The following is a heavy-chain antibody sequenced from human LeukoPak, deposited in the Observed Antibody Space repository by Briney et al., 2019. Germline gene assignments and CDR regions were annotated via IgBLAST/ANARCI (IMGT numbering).Heavy chain of an antibody. CDR3: AKGSSPLGFFDY. CDR1: GFTFTIYR. V-gene: IGHV3-23*01. J-gene: IGHJ4*02. Sequence: GGSLRLSCAASGFTFTIYRMNWVRQAPGKGLEWVSAINGGGDNTYYADSVKGRFTISRDNSKNTLYLQMNSVRAEDTAVYYCAKGSSPLGFFDYWGQGTLVTDSS. D-gene: IGHD6-13*01. CDR2: INGGGDNT.